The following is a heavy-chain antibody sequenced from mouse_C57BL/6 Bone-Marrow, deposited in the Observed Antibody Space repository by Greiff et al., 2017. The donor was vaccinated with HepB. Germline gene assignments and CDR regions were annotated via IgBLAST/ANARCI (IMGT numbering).Heavy chain of an antibody. CDR3: ARSITTVVAGDYFDY. V-gene: IGHV1-61*01. CDR2: IYPSDSET. CDR1: GYTFTSYW. D-gene: IGHD1-1*01. J-gene: IGHJ2*01. Sequence: QVQLQQPGAELVRPGSSVKLSCKASGYTFTSYWMDWVKQRPGQGLEWIGNIYPSDSETHYNQKFKDMATLTVDKSSSTAYMQLSSLTSEDSAVYYCARSITTVVAGDYFDYWGQGTTLTVSS.